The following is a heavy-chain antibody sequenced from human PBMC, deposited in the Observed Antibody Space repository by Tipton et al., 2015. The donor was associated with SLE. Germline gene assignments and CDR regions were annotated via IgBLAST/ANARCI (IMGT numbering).Heavy chain of an antibody. V-gene: IGHV4-39*07. CDR1: GGSISSSSYY. CDR2: IYYSGST. D-gene: IGHD3-16*01. J-gene: IGHJ6*02. Sequence: TLSLTCTVSGGSISSSSYYWGWIRQPPGKGLEWIGSIYYSGSTYYNPSLKSRVTISVDTSKNQFSLRLSSVTAADTAVYYCARAEDPLYYGMDVWGQGTTVTVSS. CDR3: ARAEDPLYYGMDV.